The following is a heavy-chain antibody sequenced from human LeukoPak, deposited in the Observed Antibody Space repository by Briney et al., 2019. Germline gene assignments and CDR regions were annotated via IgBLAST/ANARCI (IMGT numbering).Heavy chain of an antibody. V-gene: IGHV3-64*01. CDR2: INSDGDGT. CDR3: ARDKRNSNGWYATFDY. J-gene: IGHJ4*02. D-gene: IGHD6-19*01. CDR1: GFTFTNYA. Sequence: GGSLRLSCAASGFTFTNYAMHWVRQAPGKGLEFVAAINSDGDGTYYGNSVKGRFTISRDTSKNTLFLQMDSLRPDDTSIYYCARDKRNSNGWYATFDYWGQGTLVTVSS.